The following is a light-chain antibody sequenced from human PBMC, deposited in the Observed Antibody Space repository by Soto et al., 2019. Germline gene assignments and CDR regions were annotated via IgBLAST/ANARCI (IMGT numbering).Light chain of an antibody. Sequence: VLTQSPPTLSLSAGERATXSCRASQSIHTSLAWYQQKSGKPPRLVIYDSTLRANGVPDRFGGRRSGTEFTLTINSLEPEDFAVYYCQQRNVLPPITFGQGTRMEIK. CDR3: QQRNVLPPIT. V-gene: IGKV3-11*01. CDR2: DST. J-gene: IGKJ5*01. CDR1: QSIHTS.